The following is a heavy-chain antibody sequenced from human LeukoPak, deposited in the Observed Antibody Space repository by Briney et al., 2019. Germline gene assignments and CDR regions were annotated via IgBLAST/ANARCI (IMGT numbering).Heavy chain of an antibody. Sequence: GGSLRLSCAASGFPFSSYAMSWVRQAPGKGLEWVSAISGSGGSTFYADSVKGRLTLQRDNSKNTMNLQMNSLNAQDTAVYYCAKVDSPPLYGSGSDFDYWGQGTLVTVSS. CDR2: ISGSGGST. V-gene: IGHV3-23*01. D-gene: IGHD3-10*01. CDR3: AKVDSPPLYGSGSDFDY. CDR1: GFPFSSYA. J-gene: IGHJ4*02.